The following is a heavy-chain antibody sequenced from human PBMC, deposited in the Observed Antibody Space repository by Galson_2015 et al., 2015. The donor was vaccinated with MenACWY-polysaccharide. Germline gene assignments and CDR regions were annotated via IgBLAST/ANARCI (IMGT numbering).Heavy chain of an antibody. J-gene: IGHJ6*02. V-gene: IGHV3-21*01. CDR2: ISSSSSYI. Sequence: SLRLSCAASGFTFSSYSMNWVRQAPGKGLEWVPSISSSSSYIYYADSVKGRFTVSRDNAKNSLYLQMNSLRAEDTAVYYCARDDGSSWRNVPPGTVYYYNYGMDVWGQGTTVTVSS. D-gene: IGHD6-13*01. CDR3: ARDDGSSWRNVPPGTVYYYNYGMDV. CDR1: GFTFSSYS.